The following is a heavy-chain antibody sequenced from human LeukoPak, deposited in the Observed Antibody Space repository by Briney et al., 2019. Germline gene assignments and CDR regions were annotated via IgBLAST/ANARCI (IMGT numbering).Heavy chain of an antibody. J-gene: IGHJ3*02. Sequence: GGSLRLSCAASGFTFSSYWMSRVRQAPGKGLEWVSSISSSSSYIYYADSVKGRFTISRDNAKNSLYLQMNSLRAEDTAVYYCARDFSEYCGGDCYSPDAFDIWGQGTMVTVSS. CDR1: GFTFSSYW. V-gene: IGHV3-21*01. CDR3: ARDFSEYCGGDCYSPDAFDI. CDR2: ISSSSSYI. D-gene: IGHD2-21*02.